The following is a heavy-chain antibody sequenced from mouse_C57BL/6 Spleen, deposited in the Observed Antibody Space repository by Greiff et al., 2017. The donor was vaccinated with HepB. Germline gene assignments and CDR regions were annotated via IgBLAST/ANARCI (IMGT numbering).Heavy chain of an antibody. J-gene: IGHJ4*01. CDR2: INPNYGTT. V-gene: IGHV1-39*01. CDR1: GYSFTDYN. Sequence: EVQLKQSGPELVKPGASVKISCKASGYSFTDYNMNWVKQSNGKSLEWIGVINPNYGTTSYNQKFKGKATLTVDQSSSTAYMQLNSLTSEDSAVYYCARTGYYGSSYLYYAMDYWGQGTSVTVSS. D-gene: IGHD1-1*01. CDR3: ARTGYYGSSYLYYAMDY.